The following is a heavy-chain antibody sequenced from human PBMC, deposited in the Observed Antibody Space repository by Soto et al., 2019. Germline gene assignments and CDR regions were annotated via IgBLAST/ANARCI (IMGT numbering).Heavy chain of an antibody. J-gene: IGHJ6*02. D-gene: IGHD3-10*01. V-gene: IGHV3-30*03. Sequence: ESGGGVVQPGTSLRLSCAASGFTFRTYGMHWVRQAPGKGLEWVAVISYDGNNKYYADSVKGRFTISRDNSKNTLFLQMNSLTAEDTAVYCCVRGSGNGYYGMDTWGQGTTVTVSS. CDR1: GFTFRTYG. CDR2: ISYDGNNK. CDR3: VRGSGNGYYGMDT.